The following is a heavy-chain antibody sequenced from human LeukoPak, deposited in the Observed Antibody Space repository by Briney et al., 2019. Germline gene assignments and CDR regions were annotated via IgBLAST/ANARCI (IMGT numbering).Heavy chain of an antibody. D-gene: IGHD5/OR15-5a*01. CDR2: ISGSGSST. CDR1: GFTFSSYA. Sequence: GGSLRLSCAASGFTFSSYAMSWVRQAPGKGLEWVSVISGSGSSTYYADSVKGRFTISRDNSKNTLYLQMNSLRAEDTAVYYRAKALLYDYYYYYGMDVWGQGTTVTVSS. V-gene: IGHV3-23*01. CDR3: AKALLYDYYYYYGMDV. J-gene: IGHJ6*02.